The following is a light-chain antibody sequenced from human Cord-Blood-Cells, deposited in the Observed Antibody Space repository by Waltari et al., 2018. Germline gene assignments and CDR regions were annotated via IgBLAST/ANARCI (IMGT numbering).Light chain of an antibody. J-gene: IGKJ4*01. Sequence: EIVMTQSPATLSVSPGERATLACRASQSVSSNLAGDQQKPGRAPRPLIYGASTRATVIPARFSGSGAGTEFTLAISSLQSEDFAVYNCQQYNNWPLSFGGGTKVEIK. CDR1: QSVSSN. CDR3: QQYNNWPLS. V-gene: IGKV3-15*01. CDR2: GAS.